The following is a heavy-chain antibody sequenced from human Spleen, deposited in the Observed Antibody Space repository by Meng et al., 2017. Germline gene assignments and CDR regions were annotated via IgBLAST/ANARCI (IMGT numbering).Heavy chain of an antibody. CDR3: ARGGNSAYWYFDL. CDR2: IHHSGST. CDR1: AYSISSDYY. D-gene: IGHD4-23*01. Sequence: GSLSLTCAASAYSISSDYYWGWIRQPPGKGLEWIANIHHSGSTYYNPSLRSRVTISVDTSNNQFSLKVSSVTAADTAVYYCARGGNSAYWYFDLWGRGTLVTVSS. J-gene: IGHJ2*01. V-gene: IGHV4-38-2*01.